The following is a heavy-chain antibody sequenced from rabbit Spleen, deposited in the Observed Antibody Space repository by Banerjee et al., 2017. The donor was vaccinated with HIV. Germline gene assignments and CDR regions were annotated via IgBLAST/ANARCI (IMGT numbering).Heavy chain of an antibody. CDR1: GFDFSSYG. CDR2: IGAGVTYTT. D-gene: IGHD8-1*01. V-gene: IGHV1S45*01. J-gene: IGHJ6*01. CDR3: ARDSGTSFSSYGMDL. Sequence: QEQLKETGGGLVQPGGSLTLSCKASGFDFSSYGVSWVRQAPGKGPEWIACIGAGVTYTTYYATWAKGRFTISKTSSTTVTLQMTSLTAADTATYFCARDSGTSFSSYGMDLWGPGTLVTVS.